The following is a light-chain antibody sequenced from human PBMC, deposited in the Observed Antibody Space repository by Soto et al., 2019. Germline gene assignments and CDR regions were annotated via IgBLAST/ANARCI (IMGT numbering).Light chain of an antibody. V-gene: IGKV3-15*01. CDR3: QQYDNWPET. CDR1: QSVRSN. J-gene: IGKJ1*01. CDR2: GAS. Sequence: EIVMTQSPATLSVSPGERATLSCRASQSVRSNLAWYQQKPGQAPRLLMYGASTRAPGIPATFSGSGSGTEFTLTISSLQSEDLAVYYCQQYDNWPETFGQGTKVDIK.